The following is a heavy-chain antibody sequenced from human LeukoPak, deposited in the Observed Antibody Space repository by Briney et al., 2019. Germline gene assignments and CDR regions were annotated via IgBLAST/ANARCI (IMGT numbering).Heavy chain of an antibody. Sequence: TSETLSLTCTVSGGSISSYYWSWIRQPPGKGLEWIGYIYYSGSTNYNPSLKSRVTISVDTSKNQFSLKLSSVTAADTAVYYCARGPPAYCGGDCYSYCYYYYMDVWGKGTTVTISS. V-gene: IGHV4-59*01. CDR2: IYYSGST. CDR1: GGSISSYY. J-gene: IGHJ6*03. CDR3: ARGPPAYCGGDCYSYCYYYYMDV. D-gene: IGHD2-21*02.